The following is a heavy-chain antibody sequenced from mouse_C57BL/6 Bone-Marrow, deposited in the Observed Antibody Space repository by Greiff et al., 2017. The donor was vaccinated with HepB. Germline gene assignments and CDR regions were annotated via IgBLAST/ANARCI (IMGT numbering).Heavy chain of an antibody. V-gene: IGHV1-82*01. Sequence: QVQLKQPGPELVKPGASVKISCKASGYAFSSSWMNWVKQRPGKGLEWIGRIYPGDGDTNYNGKFKGKATLTADKSSSTAYMQLSSLTSEDSAVYFCAVYGNYDYWGQGTTLTVSS. CDR2: IYPGDGDT. CDR3: AVYGNYDY. D-gene: IGHD2-1*01. CDR1: GYAFSSSW. J-gene: IGHJ2*01.